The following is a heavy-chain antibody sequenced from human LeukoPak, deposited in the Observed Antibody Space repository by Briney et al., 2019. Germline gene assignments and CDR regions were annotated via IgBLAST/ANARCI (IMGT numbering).Heavy chain of an antibody. CDR1: GFAFSSHA. J-gene: IGHJ4*02. V-gene: IGHV3-23*01. Sequence: GASLRLSCAASGFAFSSHAMSWVRQAPGKGLEWVSGIGVGGGDTYYADSVKGRFIISRDNSKNTLYLQMNSLRAEDTAVYYCAKELYYYDSSGSFDYWGQGTLVAVSS. D-gene: IGHD3-22*01. CDR2: IGVGGGDT. CDR3: AKELYYYDSSGSFDY.